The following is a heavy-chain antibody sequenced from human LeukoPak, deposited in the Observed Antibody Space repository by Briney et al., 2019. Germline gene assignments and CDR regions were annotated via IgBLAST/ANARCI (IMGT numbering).Heavy chain of an antibody. D-gene: IGHD3-22*01. CDR1: GGSISSSSYY. CDR2: IYYSGNT. V-gene: IGHV4-39*01. J-gene: IGHJ4*02. Sequence: SETLSLTCTVSGGSISSSSYYWGWIRQPPGEGLEWIGSIYYSGNTYYNPSLKSRVTISVDTSKNQFSLRLSSVTAADTAVYYCARRNYYDSSGYYYEDYWGQGTLVTVSS. CDR3: ARRNYYDSSGYYYEDY.